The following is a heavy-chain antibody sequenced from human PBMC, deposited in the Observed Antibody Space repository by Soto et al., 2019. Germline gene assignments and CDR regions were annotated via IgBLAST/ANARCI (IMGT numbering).Heavy chain of an antibody. J-gene: IGHJ6*03. CDR3: AREPSIAAVGIPLYSYYYMDV. D-gene: IGHD6-13*01. Sequence: SVKVSCKASGGTFSSYAISWVRQAPGQGLEWMGGIIPIFGTANYAQKFQGRVTITADGSTSTAYMELTSLTSDDTAVYYCAREPSIAAVGIPLYSYYYMDVWGEGTAVTVS. V-gene: IGHV1-69*13. CDR1: GGTFSSYA. CDR2: IIPIFGTA.